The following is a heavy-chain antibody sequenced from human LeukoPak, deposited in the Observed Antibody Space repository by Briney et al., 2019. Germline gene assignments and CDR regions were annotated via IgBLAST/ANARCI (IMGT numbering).Heavy chain of an antibody. J-gene: IGHJ4*02. V-gene: IGHV1-69*05. CDR2: IIPIFGTA. D-gene: IGHD1-26*01. CDR1: GGTFSSYA. Sequence: SVKVSCKASGGTFSSYAISWVRQAPGQGLEWMGGIIPIFGTANYAQKFQGRVTITTDESTSTAYMELSSLRAEGTAVYYCAKDRQWELAQPRGTFDYWGQGTLVTVSS. CDR3: AKDRQWELAQPRGTFDY.